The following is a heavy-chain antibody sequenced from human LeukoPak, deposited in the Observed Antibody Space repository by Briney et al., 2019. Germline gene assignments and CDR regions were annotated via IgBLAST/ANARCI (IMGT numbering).Heavy chain of an antibody. D-gene: IGHD6-19*01. CDR3: ARGRPRTAGYYYYYYMDV. J-gene: IGHJ6*03. Sequence: SETLSLTCAVYGGSFSGYYWSWIRQPPGKGLEWIGENNHSGSTNYNPSLKSRVTILVDTSKNQFSLKLSSVTAADTAVYYCARGRPRTAGYYYYYYMDVWGKGTTVTVSS. V-gene: IGHV4-34*01. CDR2: NNHSGST. CDR1: GGSFSGYY.